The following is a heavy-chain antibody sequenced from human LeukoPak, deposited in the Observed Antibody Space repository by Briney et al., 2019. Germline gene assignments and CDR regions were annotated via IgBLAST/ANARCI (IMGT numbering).Heavy chain of an antibody. CDR3: ARGKYGSGSYYLDYWFDP. V-gene: IGHV3-64*01. J-gene: IGHJ5*02. CDR1: GFTFSSYA. D-gene: IGHD3-10*01. Sequence: TGGSLRLSCAASGFTFSSYAMHWVRQAPGKGLEYVSAISTNGGTTYYANSVKGRFTISRDNSKNALYLQMGSLRAEDMAVYYCARGKYGSGSYYLDYWFDPWGQGTLVTVSS. CDR2: ISTNGGTT.